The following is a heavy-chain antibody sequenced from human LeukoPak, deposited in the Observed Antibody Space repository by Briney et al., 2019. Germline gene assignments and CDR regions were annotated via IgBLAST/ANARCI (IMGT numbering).Heavy chain of an antibody. D-gene: IGHD3-9*01. V-gene: IGHV4-59*01. CDR2: IYYSGST. CDR1: GGSISSYY. Sequence: SETLSLTCTVSGGSISSYYWSWIRQPPGKGLEWIGYIYYSGSTNYNPSLKSRVTISVDTSKNQFSLELSSVTAADTAVYYCARRINDILTGYSGFDYWGQGTLVTVSS. CDR3: ARRINDILTGYSGFDY. J-gene: IGHJ4*02.